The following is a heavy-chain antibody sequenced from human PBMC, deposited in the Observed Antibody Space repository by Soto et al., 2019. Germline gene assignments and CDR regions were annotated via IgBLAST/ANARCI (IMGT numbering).Heavy chain of an antibody. D-gene: IGHD2-8*02. V-gene: IGHV3-21*01. CDR3: ARDQSGVYDY. CDR2: ISSSSSYI. Sequence: EVQLVESGGGLVKPGGSLRLSCAASGFTFSSYSKNWVRQAPGKGLEWVSSISSSSSYIYYADSVKGRFTISRDNAKNSLYLQMNSLRAEATAVYYCARDQSGVYDYWGQGTLVTVSS. J-gene: IGHJ4*02. CDR1: GFTFSSYS.